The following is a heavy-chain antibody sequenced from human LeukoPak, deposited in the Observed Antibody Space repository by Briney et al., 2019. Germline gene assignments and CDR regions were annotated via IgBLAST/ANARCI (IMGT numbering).Heavy chain of an antibody. CDR3: ARGRGDGYCTNGVCYTPLDY. J-gene: IGHJ4*02. CDR1: GGSFSGYY. D-gene: IGHD2-8*01. Sequence: SETLSLTCAVYGGSFSGYYWSWIRQPPGKGLEWLGEINHSGSTNYNPSLKSRVTISVDTSKNQFSLKLSSVTAADTAVYYCARGRGDGYCTNGVCYTPLDYWGQGTLVTVSS. V-gene: IGHV4-34*01. CDR2: INHSGST.